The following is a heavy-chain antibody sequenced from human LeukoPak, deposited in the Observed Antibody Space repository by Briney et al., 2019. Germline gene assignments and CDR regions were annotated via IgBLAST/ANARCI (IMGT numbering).Heavy chain of an antibody. J-gene: IGHJ4*02. Sequence: SQTLSLTCAISGDSVSSNSAAWKWIRQSPSRGLEWLGRTYYRSKWYNDYATSVKSRITINPATSKNQFSLQMNSVTPEDTAVYYCAREYILSWQHLVGVFDYWGQGTPVTVSS. CDR3: AREYILSWQHLVGVFDY. V-gene: IGHV6-1*01. D-gene: IGHD6-13*01. CDR2: TYYRSKWYN. CDR1: GDSVSSNSAA.